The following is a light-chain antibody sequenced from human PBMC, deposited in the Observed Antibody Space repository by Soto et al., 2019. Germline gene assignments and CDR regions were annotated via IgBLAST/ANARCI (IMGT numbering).Light chain of an antibody. CDR3: ATWDDRLNGYV. J-gene: IGLJ1*01. CDR1: NSNIGSNT. V-gene: IGLV1-44*01. Sequence: QSVLTQPPSASGTPGQRVTISCSGSNSNIGSNTVTWYQQLPGTAPILLIYSNNQRSSGVPDRLSGSRSGTSGSLAISGLQSEDEADYYCATWDDRLNGYVFGSGTKLTVL. CDR2: SNN.